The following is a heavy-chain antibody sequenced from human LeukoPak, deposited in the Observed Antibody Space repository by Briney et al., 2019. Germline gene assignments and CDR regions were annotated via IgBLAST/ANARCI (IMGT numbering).Heavy chain of an antibody. J-gene: IGHJ4*02. D-gene: IGHD6-19*01. CDR1: GFTFSSYW. CDR2: IKQDGSEK. CDR3: ARAVSSGWDETYFDY. V-gene: IGHV3-7*01. Sequence: PGGSLRLSCAASGFTFSSYWMSWVRQAPGKGLEWVANIKQDGSEKYYVDSVMGRFTISRDNAKNSLYLQMNSLRAEDTAVYYCARAVSSGWDETYFDYWGQGTLVTVSS.